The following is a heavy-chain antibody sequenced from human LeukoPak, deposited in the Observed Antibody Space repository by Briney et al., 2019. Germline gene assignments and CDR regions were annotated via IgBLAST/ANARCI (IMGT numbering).Heavy chain of an antibody. V-gene: IGHV3-30*18. CDR2: ISYDGSNK. D-gene: IGHD3-16*01. Sequence: GRSLRLSCAASGFTFSSYGMHWVRQAPGKGLEWVAVISYDGSNKYYADSVKGRFTISRDNSKNTLYLQMNSLRAEDTAVYYCAKPLILYYYYGMDVWGQGTTVTVSS. J-gene: IGHJ6*02. CDR3: AKPLILYYYYGMDV. CDR1: GFTFSSYG.